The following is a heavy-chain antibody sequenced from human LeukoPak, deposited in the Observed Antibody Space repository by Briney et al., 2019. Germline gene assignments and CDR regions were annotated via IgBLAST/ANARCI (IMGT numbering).Heavy chain of an antibody. Sequence: ASVTVSCKASGYTITSYDINWVRQATGQGLEWMGWMNPNSGNTGYAQKFQGRVTMTRNTSISTAYMELSSLRSEDTAVYYCARIVVPGNGMDVWGQGTTVTVSS. CDR3: ARIVVPGNGMDV. CDR2: MNPNSGNT. J-gene: IGHJ6*02. V-gene: IGHV1-8*01. CDR1: GYTITSYD. D-gene: IGHD2-2*01.